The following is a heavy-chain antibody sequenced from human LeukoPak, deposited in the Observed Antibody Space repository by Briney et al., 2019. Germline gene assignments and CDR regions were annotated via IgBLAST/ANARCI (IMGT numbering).Heavy chain of an antibody. CDR2: ISSSGSTI. D-gene: IGHD1-20*01. V-gene: IGHV3-11*01. Sequence: PGGSLRLSCAASEFTFSDYYMSWIRQAPGKGLEWVSYISSSGSTIYYADSVKGRFTISRDNAKNSLYLQMNSLRAEDTAVYYCARDPKPPITGTTGWFDPWGQGTLVTVSS. CDR3: ARDPKPPITGTTGWFDP. CDR1: EFTFSDYY. J-gene: IGHJ5*02.